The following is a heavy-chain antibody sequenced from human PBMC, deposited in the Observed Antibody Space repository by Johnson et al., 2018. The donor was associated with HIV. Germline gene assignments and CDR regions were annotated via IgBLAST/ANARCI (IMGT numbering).Heavy chain of an antibody. D-gene: IGHD7-27*01. V-gene: IGHV3-66*01. Sequence: VQLVESGGGLVQPGGSLRLSCAASGFTVSRNYMSWVRQAPGKGLEWVSVIYSGGSTYHADSVKGRFIISRDNSKNAVYLQMNSLRAEDTAVYYCTTDPWGSDAFDIWGQGTMVTVSS. CDR1: GFTVSRNY. CDR2: IYSGGST. CDR3: TTDPWGSDAFDI. J-gene: IGHJ3*02.